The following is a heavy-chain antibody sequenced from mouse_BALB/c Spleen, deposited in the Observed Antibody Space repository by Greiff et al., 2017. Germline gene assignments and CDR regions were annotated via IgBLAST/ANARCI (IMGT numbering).Heavy chain of an antibody. CDR2: IYPGNSDT. CDR1: GYTFTSYW. Sequence: EVQLQQSGTVLARPGASVKMSCKASGYTFTSYWMHWVKQRPGQGLEWIGAIYPGNSDTSYNQKFKGKAKLTAVTSTSTAYMELSSLTNEDSAVYYCTIDYRYDGPFAYWGQGTLVTVSA. V-gene: IGHV1-5*01. D-gene: IGHD2-14*01. CDR3: TIDYRYDGPFAY. J-gene: IGHJ3*01.